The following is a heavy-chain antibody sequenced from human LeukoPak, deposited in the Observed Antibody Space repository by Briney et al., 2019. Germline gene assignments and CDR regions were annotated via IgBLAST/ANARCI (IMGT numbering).Heavy chain of an antibody. CDR3: TTRKSI. J-gene: IGHJ4*02. CDR2: IKNKTEGGTT. Sequence: PGGSLRLSCAASGFNFSSAWMTWVRQAPGKGLEWVGRIKNKTEGGTTDYAAPVKGRCTISRDDSANMLYLQMNSLKIEDTAVYYCTTRKSIWGQGTLVTVSS. D-gene: IGHD2-21*01. V-gene: IGHV3-15*05. CDR1: GFNFSSAW.